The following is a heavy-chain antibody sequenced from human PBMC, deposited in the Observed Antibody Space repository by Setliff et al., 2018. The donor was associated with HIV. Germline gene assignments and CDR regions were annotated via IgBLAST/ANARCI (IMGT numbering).Heavy chain of an antibody. D-gene: IGHD3-3*01. Sequence: SVKVSCKASGGTFSDYAISWVRQAPGQGLEWMGGIIPMIGLATYAQKSQGRVTITTDESTSTAYMELSSLTSEDTAMYYCARSVLQFFGVVVDFDFWGQGTLVTVSS. V-gene: IGHV1-69*05. J-gene: IGHJ4*02. CDR1: GGTFSDYA. CDR3: ARSVLQFFGVVVDFDF. CDR2: IIPMIGLA.